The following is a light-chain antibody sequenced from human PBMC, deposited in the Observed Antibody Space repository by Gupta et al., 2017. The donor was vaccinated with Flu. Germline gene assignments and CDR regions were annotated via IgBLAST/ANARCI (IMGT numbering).Light chain of an antibody. CDR2: GAS. J-gene: IGKJ1*01. V-gene: IGKV3-20*01. CDR1: QSISSTY. CDR3: QQYDSSPK. Sequence: EIVLTQSPGTLSLSPGERATLSCRASQSISSTYLAWYQQKHGQAPRLLIYGASSRATGIPDRFSGSGSGTDFTLTISRLEPEDFAVYYCQQYDSSPKFGQGTKVEIK.